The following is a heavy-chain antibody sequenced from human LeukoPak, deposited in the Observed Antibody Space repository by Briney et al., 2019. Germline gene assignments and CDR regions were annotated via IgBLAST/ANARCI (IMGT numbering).Heavy chain of an antibody. J-gene: IGHJ4*02. CDR1: GFTFSSYW. CDR3: ARVWVPYDSSGYLDY. V-gene: IGHV3-7*01. D-gene: IGHD3-22*01. CDR2: IKQDGSEK. Sequence: GGSLRLSCAASGFTFSSYWRSWVRQAPGKGPEWVANIKQDGSEKYYVDSVKGRFTISRDNAKNSLYLQMNSLRAEDTAVYYCARVWVPYDSSGYLDYWGQGTLVTVSS.